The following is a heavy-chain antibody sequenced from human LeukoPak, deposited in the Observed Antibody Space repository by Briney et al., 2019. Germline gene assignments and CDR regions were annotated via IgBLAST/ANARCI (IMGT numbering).Heavy chain of an antibody. V-gene: IGHV3-74*01. CDR1: GFTFSNYW. CDR3: AKDIIPGYSYGYFDY. J-gene: IGHJ4*02. D-gene: IGHD5-18*01. Sequence: GGSLRLSCEASGFTFSNYWMHWVRQAPGKGLVWISRINSDGSAIDYADSVKGRFTMSRDNGRNTLFLQMHSLRAEDTALYYCAKDIIPGYSYGYFDYWGQGTLVTVSS. CDR2: INSDGSAI.